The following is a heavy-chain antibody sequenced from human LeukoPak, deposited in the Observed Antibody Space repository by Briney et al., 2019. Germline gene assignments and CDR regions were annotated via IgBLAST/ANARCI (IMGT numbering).Heavy chain of an antibody. J-gene: IGHJ4*01. D-gene: IGHD5-18*01. CDR3: AREVIQLWPYFDY. V-gene: IGHV4-59*12. Sequence: SETLSLTCTVSGGSISSYYWSWVRQPPGKGLEWIGFVYYTGSTNYSPSLKSRVTISVDTSKNQFSLKLSSVTAADTAVYYCAREVIQLWPYFDYWGHGTLVTVSS. CDR2: VYYTGST. CDR1: GGSISSYY.